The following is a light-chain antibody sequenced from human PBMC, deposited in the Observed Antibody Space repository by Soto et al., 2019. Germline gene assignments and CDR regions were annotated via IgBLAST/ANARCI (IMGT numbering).Light chain of an antibody. CDR1: NIGSKS. CDR3: QVWDGSSDHEKWV. J-gene: IGLJ3*02. Sequence: SYELTQPPSLSLAPGQTATITCGGNNIGSKSVHWYQHKPGQAPVLVVYDDSDRPSGIPERFSGSNSGNTAALTISRVEVGDEADYYCQVWDGSSDHEKWVFGGGTKLTVL. CDR2: DDS. V-gene: IGLV3-21*02.